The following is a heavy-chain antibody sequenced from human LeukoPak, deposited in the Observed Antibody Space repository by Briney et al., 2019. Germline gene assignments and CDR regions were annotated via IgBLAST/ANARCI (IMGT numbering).Heavy chain of an antibody. Sequence: GGFLRLSCAASGFTVDSNYLSWVRQAPGKGLEWVSSISSSSSYIYYADSVKGRFTISRDNAKNSLYLQMNSLRAEDTAVYYCARDLTGTNYWGQGTLVTVSS. V-gene: IGHV3-21*01. CDR3: ARDLTGTNY. CDR1: GFTVDSNY. J-gene: IGHJ4*02. D-gene: IGHD1-7*01. CDR2: ISSSSSYI.